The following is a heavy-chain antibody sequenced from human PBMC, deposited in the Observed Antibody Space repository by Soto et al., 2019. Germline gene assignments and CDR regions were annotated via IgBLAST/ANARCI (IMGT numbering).Heavy chain of an antibody. D-gene: IGHD1-26*01. CDR1: GFTFSSYG. J-gene: IGHJ4*02. CDR3: AKALDQVGATPFDY. Sequence: GSLRLSCAASGFTFSSYGMDWVRQAPGKGLEWMAVISYDGSNKYYADSVKGRFTISRDNSKNTLYLQMNSLRAEDTAVYYCAKALDQVGATPFDYWGQGTLVTVSS. V-gene: IGHV3-30*18. CDR2: ISYDGSNK.